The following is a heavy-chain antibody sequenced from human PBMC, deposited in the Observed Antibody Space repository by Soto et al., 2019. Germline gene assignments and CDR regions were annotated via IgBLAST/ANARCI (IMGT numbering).Heavy chain of an antibody. J-gene: IGHJ3*02. V-gene: IGHV1-69*02. D-gene: IGHD2-21*01. CDR1: GGTFSTYS. Sequence: QVQLVQSGAEVKKPGSSVKVSCKDSGGTFSTYSMFWVRQAPGQGLEWMGRIIPMLGIRNYAKRFQDRVTITAVKSPATAHMELSSLRSEDTALYYCTIGSWSGEVFDIWGQGTMVSVSS. CDR3: TIGSWSGEVFDI. CDR2: IIPMLGIR.